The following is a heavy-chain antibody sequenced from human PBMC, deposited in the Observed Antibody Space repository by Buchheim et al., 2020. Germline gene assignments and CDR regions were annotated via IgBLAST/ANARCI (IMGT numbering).Heavy chain of an antibody. Sequence: QVQLQESGPGLVKPSGTLSLTCAVSGGSISSSNWWSWVRQPPGKGLEWIGAIYHSGSTNYNPSLKSRVTISVDKSNNQCSLKLSSVTAADTAVYYCAIVPLRDREPYYFDYWGQGTL. CDR1: GGSISSSNW. CDR3: AIVPLRDREPYYFDY. D-gene: IGHD1-14*01. V-gene: IGHV4-4*02. CDR2: IYHSGST. J-gene: IGHJ4*02.